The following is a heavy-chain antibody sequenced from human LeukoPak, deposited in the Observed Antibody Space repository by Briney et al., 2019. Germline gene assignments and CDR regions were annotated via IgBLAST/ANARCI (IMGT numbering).Heavy chain of an antibody. V-gene: IGHV1-69*01. Sequence: GSSVKVSCKASGGTFSSYAISWVRQAPGQGLEWMGGIIPIFGTANYAQKFQGRVTITADESTSTAYMELSSLRSEDTAVYYCAREGGSGSWVYYYYGMDVWGQGTTVTVSS. CDR2: IIPIFGTA. CDR3: AREGGSGSWVYYYYGMDV. D-gene: IGHD3-10*01. CDR1: GGTFSSYA. J-gene: IGHJ6*02.